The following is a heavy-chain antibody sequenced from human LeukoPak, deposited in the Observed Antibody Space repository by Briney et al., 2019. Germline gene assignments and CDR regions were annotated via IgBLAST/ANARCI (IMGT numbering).Heavy chain of an antibody. V-gene: IGHV3-53*05. CDR1: GFTVGSNY. Sequence: GGSLRLSCAASGFTVGSNYMSWVRQAPGKGLEWVSVIYSGGSTYYADSVKGRFTISRDISKNTLYLQMNSLRPEDTAVYYCARGPRVGAAGFVYYHYIDVWGKGTTVTVSS. CDR2: IYSGGST. J-gene: IGHJ6*03. CDR3: ARGPRVGAAGFVYYHYIDV. D-gene: IGHD1-26*01.